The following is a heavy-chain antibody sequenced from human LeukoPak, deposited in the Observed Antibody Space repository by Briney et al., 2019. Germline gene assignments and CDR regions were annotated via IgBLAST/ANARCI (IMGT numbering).Heavy chain of an antibody. D-gene: IGHD2-21*02. V-gene: IGHV3-74*01. J-gene: IGHJ3*01. CDR1: GFTFSRYW. CDR2: ISHDGSSL. CDR3: TSLVVTDNWAFDV. Sequence: GGSLRLSCAASGFTFSRYWMHWVRQAPGKGLVWVSRISHDGSSLSYADSVRGRFIISRDNAKNTLYLQMNSLRAEDTAVYFCTSLVVTDNWAFDVWGQGTKVTVSS.